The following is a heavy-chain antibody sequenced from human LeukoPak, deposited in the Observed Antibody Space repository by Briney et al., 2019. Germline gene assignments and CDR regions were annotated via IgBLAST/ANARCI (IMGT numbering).Heavy chain of an antibody. CDR3: ARTSYHYNSGDYGWYFDY. Sequence: TLSLTCTVSGGSISSGDYYWSWIRQPPGKGLEWIGYIYYSGSTYYNPSLKSRVTISVDTSKNQFSLKLSSVTAADTAVYYCARTSYHYNSGDYGWYFDYWGQGTLVTVSS. V-gene: IGHV4-30-4*01. J-gene: IGHJ4*02. D-gene: IGHD3-10*01. CDR1: GGSISSGDYY. CDR2: IYYSGST.